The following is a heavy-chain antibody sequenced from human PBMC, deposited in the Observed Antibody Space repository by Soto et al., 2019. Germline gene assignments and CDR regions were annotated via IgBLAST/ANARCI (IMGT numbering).Heavy chain of an antibody. J-gene: IGHJ4*02. Sequence: QVPLVQSGPEVKKPGASVKVSCKTSGYTPTNYDIGWVRQATGQGLEYMGWISAYNGNTNYARKLQDRVTLTTDTSTRTAYKVQRSLQPDDAAIYYCSGGGNRCVTYYAFDIWGQGTMVTVSS. V-gene: IGHV1-18*01. CDR3: SGGGNRCVTYYAFDI. CDR1: GYTPTNYD. D-gene: IGHD1-26*01. CDR2: ISAYNGNT.